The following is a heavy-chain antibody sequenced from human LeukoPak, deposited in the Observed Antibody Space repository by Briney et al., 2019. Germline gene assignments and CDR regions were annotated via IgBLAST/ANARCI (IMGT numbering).Heavy chain of an antibody. Sequence: SETLSLTCTVSGGSISSSSYYWGWIRQPPGKGLEWIGSIYYSGSTYYNPSLKSRVTISVDTSKNQFSLKLSSVTAADTAVYYCARQHKEGDFWNYWGQGTLVTVSS. D-gene: IGHD3-3*01. V-gene: IGHV4-39*01. CDR3: ARQHKEGDFWNY. CDR2: IYYSGST. CDR1: GGSISSSSYY. J-gene: IGHJ4*02.